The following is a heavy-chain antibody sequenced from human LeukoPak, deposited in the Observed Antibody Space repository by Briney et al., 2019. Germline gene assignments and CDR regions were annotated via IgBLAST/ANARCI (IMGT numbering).Heavy chain of an antibody. J-gene: IGHJ4*02. Sequence: KPTDTLSLTCIVSGGSISGFYWSWIRQPAGKGLEWIGRIYPSGGTNYNPSLKSRVTMPTDTSKNQFSLKLRSVTAADTAVYYCAREYGDLDYWGQGTLVTVST. CDR2: IYPSGGT. V-gene: IGHV4-4*07. D-gene: IGHD4-17*01. CDR1: GGSISGFY. CDR3: AREYGDLDY.